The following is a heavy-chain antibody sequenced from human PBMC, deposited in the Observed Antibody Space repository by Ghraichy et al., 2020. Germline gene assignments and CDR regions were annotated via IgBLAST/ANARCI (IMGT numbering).Heavy chain of an antibody. CDR1: GYTFADYY. J-gene: IGHJ4*02. D-gene: IGHD3-3*01. CDR2: INPSDGTT. Sequence: ASVKVSCKASGYTFADYYLHWVRQAPGQGLEWMGIINPSDGTTTYAQWFQGRVTMTTDTSTSTVYMELTSLRSEDTAVYYCARVRNYDFWSGYDYWGQGTLLTVSS. V-gene: IGHV1-46*01. CDR3: ARVRNYDFWSGYDY.